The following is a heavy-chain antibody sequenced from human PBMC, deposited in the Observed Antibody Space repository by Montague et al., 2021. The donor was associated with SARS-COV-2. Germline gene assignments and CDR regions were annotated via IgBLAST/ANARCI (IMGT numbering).Heavy chain of an antibody. V-gene: IGHV3-21*01. J-gene: IGHJ3*02. CDR1: GFTFSAYS. CDR3: SRDGYNNSWYHFGFDI. Sequence: SLRLSCAASGFTFSAYSMTWVRQAPGKGLECVSSISSRTSYTYYGDSLKGRFTSSRDNAKNSLYLEMNSLRAEDTAVYYCSRDGYNNSWYHFGFDIWGQGTGVTVSS. CDR2: ISSRTSYT. D-gene: IGHD6-13*01.